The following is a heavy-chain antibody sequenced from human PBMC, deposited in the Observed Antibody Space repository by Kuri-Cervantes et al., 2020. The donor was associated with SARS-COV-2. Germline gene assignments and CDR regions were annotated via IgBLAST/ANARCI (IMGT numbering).Heavy chain of an antibody. CDR2: IYYSGST. J-gene: IGHJ4*02. CDR1: GGSISSYN. D-gene: IGHD6-13*01. Sequence: GSLRLSCTVSGGSISSYNWSWIRQPPGKGLEWIGYIYYSGSTNYNPSLKSRVTISVDTSKNQFSLKLSSVTAADTAVYYCARGSSSWDFGYWGQGTLVTVSS. CDR3: ARGSSSWDFGY. V-gene: IGHV4-59*01.